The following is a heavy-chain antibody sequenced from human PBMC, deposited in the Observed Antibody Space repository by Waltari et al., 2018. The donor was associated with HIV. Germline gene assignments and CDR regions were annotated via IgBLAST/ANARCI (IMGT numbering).Heavy chain of an antibody. D-gene: IGHD6-19*01. Sequence: QVELVQPGAEWRKPGAPVKVSCKTHGLTFSTYASHWVRQAPGQRLECMGWINVGNVNSDYSQKFQGRVTITRDKSASTAYMELSGLRSEDTAVYYCAIEQYSSDWYDDHWGQGTLVTVSS. CDR3: AIEQYSSDWYDDH. CDR1: GLTFSTYA. V-gene: IGHV1-3*01. CDR2: INVGNVNS. J-gene: IGHJ4*02.